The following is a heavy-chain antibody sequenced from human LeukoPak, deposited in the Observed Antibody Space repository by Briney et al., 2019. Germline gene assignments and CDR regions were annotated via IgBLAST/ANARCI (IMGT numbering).Heavy chain of an antibody. V-gene: IGHV3-30*18. CDR3: AKDLVLRYFDWAFDY. Sequence: GRSLRLSCAASGFTFGSYGMHWVRQAPGKGLEWVAVISYDGSNKYYADSVKGRFTISRDNSKNTLYLQMNSLRAEDTAVYYCAKDLVLRYFDWAFDYWGQGTLVTVSS. J-gene: IGHJ4*02. D-gene: IGHD3-9*01. CDR1: GFTFGSYG. CDR2: ISYDGSNK.